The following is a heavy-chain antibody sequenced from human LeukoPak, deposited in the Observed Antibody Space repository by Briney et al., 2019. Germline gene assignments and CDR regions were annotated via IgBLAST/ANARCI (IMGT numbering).Heavy chain of an antibody. V-gene: IGHV1-2*06. J-gene: IGHJ4*02. D-gene: IGHD5-18*01. Sequence: ASVKVSCKASGYTFTGYHMHWVRQAPGQGLEWMGRINPNSGGTNYAQKFQGRVTMTRDTSISTAYMALSGLRSDDTPVYYCARRHPTSRRYSYGPSGYWGQGTLVTVSS. CDR2: INPNSGGT. CDR1: GYTFTGYH. CDR3: ARRHPTSRRYSYGPSGY.